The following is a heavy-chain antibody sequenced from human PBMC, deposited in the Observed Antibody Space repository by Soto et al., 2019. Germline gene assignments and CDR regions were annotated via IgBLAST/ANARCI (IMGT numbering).Heavy chain of an antibody. V-gene: IGHV3-7*03. CDR2: IKVDGSEI. D-gene: IGHD6-6*01. CDR1: GFTFSTYW. CDR3: ARGHSTSPNWFDP. Sequence: EVQLVESGGGLVQPGGSLRLSCAASGFTFSTYWMSWVRQPPGKRLEWVANIKVDGSEIYYVDSVKGRFTITRDNAKNSLYLQMNSLGAEDTAVYYCARGHSTSPNWFDPWGQGTLVTVSS. J-gene: IGHJ5*02.